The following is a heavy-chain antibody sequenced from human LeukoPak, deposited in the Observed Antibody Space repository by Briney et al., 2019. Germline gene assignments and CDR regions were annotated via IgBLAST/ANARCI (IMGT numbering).Heavy chain of an antibody. CDR2: INAVTGHP. D-gene: IGHD6-19*01. Sequence: ASVKVSCTASGYTFTSYAINWVRQAPGQGLEWMGWINAVTGHPTYAQDFTGRFVFSLDTSVSTAYLEISSLKAEDTATYYCTRDGLNSGLTNFDFWGQGTLVTVSS. V-gene: IGHV7-4-1*02. CDR3: TRDGLNSGLTNFDF. CDR1: GYTFTSYA. J-gene: IGHJ4*02.